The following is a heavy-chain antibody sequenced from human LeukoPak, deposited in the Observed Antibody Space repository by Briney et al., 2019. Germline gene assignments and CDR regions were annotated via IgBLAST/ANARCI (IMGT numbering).Heavy chain of an antibody. CDR1: GFTFGNYW. CDR2: IDTDGSIT. CDR3: VRDLGGRYGY. J-gene: IGHJ4*02. Sequence: PGGSLRLSCVASGFTFGNYWMHWVRQVPGKGLVWVSRIDTDGSITNYADSARSRFTISRDNARNNLYLQMNSLRAEDTAVYYCVRDLGGRYGYWGQGTLVTVSS. V-gene: IGHV3-74*01. D-gene: IGHD1-26*01.